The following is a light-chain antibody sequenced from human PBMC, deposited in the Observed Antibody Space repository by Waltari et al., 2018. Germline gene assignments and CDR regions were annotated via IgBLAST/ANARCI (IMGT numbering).Light chain of an antibody. J-gene: IGKJ1*01. CDR2: WAS. CDR1: PSVLSSSNNKNY. Sequence: IVMTQSPDSLAVSLGVRATINCTSSPSVLSSSNNKNYLAWYQQKPGQPPKLLIYWASTRESGVPDRFSGSGSGTDFTLTISSLQAEDVAVYYCQQYYSNPRMFGQGTKVEIK. CDR3: QQYYSNPRM. V-gene: IGKV4-1*01.